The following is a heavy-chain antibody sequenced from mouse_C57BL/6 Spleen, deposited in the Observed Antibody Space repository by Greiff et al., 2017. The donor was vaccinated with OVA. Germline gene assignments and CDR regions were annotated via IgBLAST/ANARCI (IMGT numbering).Heavy chain of an antibody. J-gene: IGHJ4*01. CDR1: GYTFTSYW. Sequence: QVQLQQPGAELVKPGASVKLSCKASGYTFTSYWMHWVKQRPGQGLEWIGMIHPNSGSTNYNEKFKSKATLTVDKSSSTAYMQLSSLTSEDSAVYYCARSGLLLYYYAMDYWGQGTSVTVSS. CDR2: IHPNSGST. V-gene: IGHV1-64*01. D-gene: IGHD2-3*01. CDR3: ARSGLLLYYYAMDY.